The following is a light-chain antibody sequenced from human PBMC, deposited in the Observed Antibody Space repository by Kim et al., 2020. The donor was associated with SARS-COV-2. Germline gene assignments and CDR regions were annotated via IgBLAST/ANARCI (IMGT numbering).Light chain of an antibody. CDR3: QQYGGAPPLT. CDR2: AAS. CDR1: QSVSNNY. J-gene: IGKJ4*01. Sequence: PGESAPLTCRASQSVSNNYLAWYQRKPGQAPRLLIYAASTRATGIPDRFAGSGSGTDFTLTISRLESEDFAVYYCQQYGGAPPLTFGGGTKVDIK. V-gene: IGKV3-20*01.